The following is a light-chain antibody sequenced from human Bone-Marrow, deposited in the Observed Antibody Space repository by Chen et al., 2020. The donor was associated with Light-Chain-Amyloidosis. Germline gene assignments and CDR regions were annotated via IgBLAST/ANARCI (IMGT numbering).Light chain of an antibody. CDR1: SGRIATNY. Sequence: NFMLTQPHSVSESPGKTVSISCTRSSGRIATNYVQWYQQRPGRSPTTVIYEDDQRPSGVPDRFSGSIDRSSNSASLTISGRKTEDEADYYCQSYQGSSQGVFGGGTKLTVL. J-gene: IGLJ3*02. V-gene: IGLV6-57*01. CDR3: QSYQGSSQGV. CDR2: EDD.